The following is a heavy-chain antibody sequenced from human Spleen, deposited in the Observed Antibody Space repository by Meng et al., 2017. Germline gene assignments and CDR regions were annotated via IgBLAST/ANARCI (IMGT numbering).Heavy chain of an antibody. D-gene: IGHD3-3*01. CDR2: ISYDGSNK. CDR1: GFTFSSYA. Sequence: GESLKISCAASGFTFSSYAMHWVRQAPGKGLEWVAVISYDGSNKYYADSVKGRFTISRDNSKNTLYLQMNSLRAEDTAVYYCARVRRDSGYDFWSGYGGDYYGMDVWGQGTTVTVSS. CDR3: ARVRRDSGYDFWSGYGGDYYGMDV. J-gene: IGHJ6*02. V-gene: IGHV3-30*01.